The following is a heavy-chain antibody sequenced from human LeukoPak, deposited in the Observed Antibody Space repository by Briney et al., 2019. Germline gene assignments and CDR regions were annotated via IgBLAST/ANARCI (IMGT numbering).Heavy chain of an antibody. CDR3: ARGETRAGYWFDP. CDR2: IYTSGST. CDR1: GGSITSGSYY. V-gene: IGHV4-61*02. Sequence: SQTLSLTCNVSGGSITSGSYYWSWIRQPAGKGLEWIGLIYTSGSTNYNPSLESRVTISVDTSKQQFSLRLSSVTAADTAVYYCARGETRAGYWFDPWGQGTLVTVSS. D-gene: IGHD1/OR15-1a*01. J-gene: IGHJ5*02.